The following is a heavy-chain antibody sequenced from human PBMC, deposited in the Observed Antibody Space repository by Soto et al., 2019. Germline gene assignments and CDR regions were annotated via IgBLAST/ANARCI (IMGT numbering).Heavy chain of an antibody. J-gene: IGHJ4*02. V-gene: IGHV3-30*18. CDR2: ISYDGSNK. D-gene: IGHD2-2*01. CDR1: GFTFSSYG. CDR3: AKSLSAIPGDF. Sequence: PGGSLRLSCAASGFTFSSYGMHWVRQAPGKGLEWVAVISYDGSNKYYADSVKGRFTISRDNAKNSLYLQMTSLRAEDTAVYHCAKSLSAIPGDFWAQGTLVTVSS.